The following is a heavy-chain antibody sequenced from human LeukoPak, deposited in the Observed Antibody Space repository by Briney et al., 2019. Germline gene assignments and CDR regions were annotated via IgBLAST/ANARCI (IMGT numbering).Heavy chain of an antibody. V-gene: IGHV3-74*01. D-gene: IGHD5-12*01. CDR2: IKIDGST. Sequence: PGGSLRLSSAASGFTFSTYWMHWVRQAPGKGLVWVSHIKIDGSTTYADSVKGRFTISRDNSKNTLYLQMNSLRAEDTAVYYCARDRGYTQDYWGQGTLVTVSS. J-gene: IGHJ4*02. CDR1: GFTFSTYW. CDR3: ARDRGYTQDY.